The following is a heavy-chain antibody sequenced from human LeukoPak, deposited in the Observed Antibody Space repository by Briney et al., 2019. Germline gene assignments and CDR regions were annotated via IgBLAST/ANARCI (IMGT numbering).Heavy chain of an antibody. CDR3: ARGAAAGTIDP. CDR1: GGSLSSYY. V-gene: IGHV4-59*01. J-gene: IGHJ5*02. CDR2: IYYSGTT. D-gene: IGHD6-13*01. Sequence: SETLSLTCTVSGGSLSSYYWSWIRQPPGKGLEWIGYIYYSGTTNYNPSLKSRVTISVDTSKNQFSLKLSSVTAADTAVYYCARGAAAGTIDPWGQGTLVTVSS.